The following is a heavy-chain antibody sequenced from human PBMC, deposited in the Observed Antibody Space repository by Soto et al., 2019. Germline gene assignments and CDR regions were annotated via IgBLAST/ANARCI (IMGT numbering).Heavy chain of an antibody. CDR2: IYYSGST. V-gene: IGHV4-39*01. CDR3: ASNGGNRTANKIKY. D-gene: IGHD2-15*01. Sequence: SETLSLTCTVSGGSISSSSYYWGWIRQPPGKGLEWIGSIYYSGSTYYNPSLKSRVTISVDTSKNQFSLKLSSVTAADTAVYYCASNGGNRTANKIKYWGQGTLVTVSS. CDR1: GGSISSSSYY. J-gene: IGHJ4*02.